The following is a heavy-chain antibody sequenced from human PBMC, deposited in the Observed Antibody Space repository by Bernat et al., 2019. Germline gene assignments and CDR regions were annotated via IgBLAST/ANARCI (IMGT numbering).Heavy chain of an antibody. D-gene: IGHD6-19*01. J-gene: IGHJ5*02. V-gene: IGHV3-9*01. Sequence: EVQLVESGGGLVQPGRSLRLSCAASGFTFDDYAMHWVRQAPGKGLEWVSGIRWNSGSIGYADSVKGRFTISRDNAKNSLYLQMNSLRAEDTALYYCAKAPYSSGWYNWFDPWGQGTLVTVSS. CDR1: GFTFDDYA. CDR3: AKAPYSSGWYNWFDP. CDR2: IRWNSGSI.